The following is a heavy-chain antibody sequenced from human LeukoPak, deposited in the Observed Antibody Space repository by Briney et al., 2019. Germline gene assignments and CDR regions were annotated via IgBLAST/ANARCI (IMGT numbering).Heavy chain of an antibody. CDR1: GFIVSRNY. CDR3: VGDPFGGYAWNNASFDS. D-gene: IGHD5-12*01. V-gene: IGHV3-53*01. J-gene: IGHJ4*02. CDR2: IYSGDRT. Sequence: GGSLRLSCAASGFIVSRNYINWVRQAPGKGLEWISIIYSGDRTYYVDSVKGRFTISRDNSKNTVYLQMNSLRAEDTAVYYCVGDPFGGYAWNNASFDSWGQGTLVTVSS.